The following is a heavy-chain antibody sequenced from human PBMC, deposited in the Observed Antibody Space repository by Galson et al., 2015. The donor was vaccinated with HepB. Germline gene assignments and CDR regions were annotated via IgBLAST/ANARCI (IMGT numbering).Heavy chain of an antibody. V-gene: IGHV4-59*08. CDR3: ARSKSVEMATISFDY. CDR1: GGSISSYY. D-gene: IGHD5-24*01. CDR2: IYYSGST. Sequence: SETLSLTCTVSGGSISSYYWSWIRQPPGKGPEWIGYIYYSGSTNYNPSLKSRVTISVDTSKNQFSLKLSSVTAADTAVYYCARSKSVEMATISFDYWGQGTLVTVSS. J-gene: IGHJ4*02.